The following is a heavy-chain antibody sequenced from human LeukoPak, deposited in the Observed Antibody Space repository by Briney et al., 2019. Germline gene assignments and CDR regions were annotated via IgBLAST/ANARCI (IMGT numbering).Heavy chain of an antibody. CDR1: GFTFSDYY. CDR2: IGNGGSTI. CDR3: ARGIAPAGQMD. V-gene: IGHV3-11*01. Sequence: GGSLRLSCAASGFTFSDYYMSWIRQAPGKGLEWVSHIGNGGSTIYYADPVKGRFTISRDNARNSVYLQMSSLRAEDTAVYYCARGIAPAGQMDWGQGTLVTVSS. J-gene: IGHJ4*02. D-gene: IGHD6-13*01.